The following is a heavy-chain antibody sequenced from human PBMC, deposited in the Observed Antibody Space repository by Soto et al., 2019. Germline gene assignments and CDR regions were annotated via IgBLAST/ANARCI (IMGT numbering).Heavy chain of an antibody. Sequence: SETLSLTCTVSGGSVRGYYWSWIRQSPDKGLEWLGRLYIGRMTTTETTTYNPSLKGRVTMSVDTSKNHFSLQLNSVTAADTAIYYCPYLLAVAGHLDNWGPGTLVTVSS. CDR2: MTTTETT. CDR1: GGSVRGYY. V-gene: IGHV4-4*07. J-gene: IGHJ4*02. D-gene: IGHD6-19*01. CDR3: PYLLAVAGHLDN.